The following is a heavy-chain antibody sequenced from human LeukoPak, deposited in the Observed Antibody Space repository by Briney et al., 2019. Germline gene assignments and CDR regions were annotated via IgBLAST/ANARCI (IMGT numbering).Heavy chain of an antibody. CDR1: GGSISSYY. J-gene: IGHJ3*02. CDR2: IYYSGST. CDR3: ARVEEVAFDI. Sequence: SETLSLTCTVSGGSISSYYWSWIRQPPGKGLGWIGYIYYSGSTNYNPSLKSRVTISVDTSKNQFSLKLSSVTAADTAVYYCARVEEVAFDIWGQGTMVTVSS. D-gene: IGHD3-3*01. V-gene: IGHV4-59*01.